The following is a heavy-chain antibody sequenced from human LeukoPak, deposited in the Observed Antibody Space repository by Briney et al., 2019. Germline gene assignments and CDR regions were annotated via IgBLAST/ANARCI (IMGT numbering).Heavy chain of an antibody. CDR2: IYYIGST. CDR3: ARKNYYGMEV. Sequence: SETLSLTCAVSGGSNSGNYWSWIRQPPGKGLEWIGYIYYIGSTNYNPSLKSRVTMSVDTSKNQFSLKLNSVTAADTAVYYCARKNYYGMEVWGQGTRSSSP. CDR1: GGSNSGNY. J-gene: IGHJ6*02. V-gene: IGHV4-59*01.